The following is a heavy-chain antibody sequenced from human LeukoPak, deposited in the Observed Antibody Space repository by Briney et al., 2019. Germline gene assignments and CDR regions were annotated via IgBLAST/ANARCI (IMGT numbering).Heavy chain of an antibody. D-gene: IGHD4-11*01. J-gene: IGHJ4*02. CDR2: INHSGST. V-gene: IGHV4-34*01. CDR1: GGSFSGYY. CDR3: ARWGQYGPLGY. Sequence: SETLSLTCAVYGGSFSGYYWSWIRQPPGKGLEWIGEINHSGSTNYNPSLKSRVTISVDTSKNQFSLKLSSVTAADTAVYYCARWGQYGPLGYWGQGTLVTVSS.